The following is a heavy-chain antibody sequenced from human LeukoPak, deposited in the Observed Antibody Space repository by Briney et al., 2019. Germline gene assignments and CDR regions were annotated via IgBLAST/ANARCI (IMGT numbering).Heavy chain of an antibody. Sequence: PGGSLRLSCAASGFTFSSYWMSWVRQAPGKGLEWVANIKQGGSEKYYVDSVKGRFTISRDNAKNSLYLQMNSLRAEDTAVYYCARYGSGSYYKYYFDYWGQGTLVTVSS. V-gene: IGHV3-7*03. CDR1: GFTFSSYW. D-gene: IGHD3-10*01. CDR2: IKQGGSEK. CDR3: ARYGSGSYYKYYFDY. J-gene: IGHJ4*02.